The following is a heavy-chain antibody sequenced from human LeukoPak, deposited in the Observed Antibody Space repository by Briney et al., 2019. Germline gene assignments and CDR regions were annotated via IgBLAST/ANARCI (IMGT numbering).Heavy chain of an antibody. D-gene: IGHD6-6*01. Sequence: PGGSLRLSCAASGFTFSSYAMSWVRQAPGKGLEWVSAISGSGGSTYYADSVKGRFTISRDNSKNTLYLQMNSLRAEDTAVYYCASRSIAVNWFDPWGQGTLVTVSS. CDR2: ISGSGGST. V-gene: IGHV3-23*01. J-gene: IGHJ5*02. CDR1: GFTFSSYA. CDR3: ASRSIAVNWFDP.